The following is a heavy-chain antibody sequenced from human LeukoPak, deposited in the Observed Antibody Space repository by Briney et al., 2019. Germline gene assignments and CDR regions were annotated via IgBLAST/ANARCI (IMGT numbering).Heavy chain of an antibody. J-gene: IGHJ4*02. Sequence: GGSLRLSCAASGFTSSNAWMSWVRQAPGKGLEWVGRIKSKTDGGTTDYAAPVKGRFTISREDSKNTLYLQMNSLKTEDTAVYYCTTRRNSGDYFRDYWGQGTLVTVSS. D-gene: IGHD4-17*01. CDR3: TTRRNSGDYFRDY. V-gene: IGHV3-15*01. CDR1: GFTSSNAW. CDR2: IKSKTDGGTT.